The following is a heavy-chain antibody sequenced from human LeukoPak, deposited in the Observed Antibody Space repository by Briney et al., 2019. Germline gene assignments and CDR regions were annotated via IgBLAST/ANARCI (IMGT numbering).Heavy chain of an antibody. D-gene: IGHD3-10*01. V-gene: IGHV3-23*01. CDR2: ISGSGGST. J-gene: IGHJ6*03. CDR3: ASYGSGSYYNSYMDV. CDR1: GFTFSSYA. Sequence: GGSLRLSCAASGFTFSSYAMSWVRQAPGKGLEWVSAISGSGGSTYYADSVKGRFTISRDNSKNTLYLQMNSLRAEDTAVYYCASYGSGSYYNSYMDVWGKGTTVTVSS.